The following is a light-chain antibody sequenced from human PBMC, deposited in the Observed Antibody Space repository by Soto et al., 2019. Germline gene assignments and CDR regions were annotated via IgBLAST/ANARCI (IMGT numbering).Light chain of an antibody. CDR1: SSDVGGYNC. V-gene: IGLV2-11*01. CDR3: CSYAGTPYV. Sequence: QSALTQPRSVSGSPGQSVTISCTGTSSDVGGYNCVSWYQQHPGKAPKLMIYDVSQRPSGVPDRFSASKSGNTASLTISGLQAEDEADYYCCSYAGTPYVFGTGTMVTVL. CDR2: DVS. J-gene: IGLJ1*01.